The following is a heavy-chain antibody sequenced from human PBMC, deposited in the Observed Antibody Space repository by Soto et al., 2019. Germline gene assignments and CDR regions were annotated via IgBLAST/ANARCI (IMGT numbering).Heavy chain of an antibody. Sequence: SETLSLTCTVSGGSISSSSYYWGWIRQPPGKGLEWIGSIYYSGGTYYNPSLKSRVTISVDTSKNQFSLKLSSVTAADTAVYYCARSPIAAAGTNWFDPWGQGTLVTVSS. CDR2: IYYSGGT. J-gene: IGHJ5*02. CDR1: GGSISSSSYY. V-gene: IGHV4-39*01. CDR3: ARSPIAAAGTNWFDP. D-gene: IGHD6-13*01.